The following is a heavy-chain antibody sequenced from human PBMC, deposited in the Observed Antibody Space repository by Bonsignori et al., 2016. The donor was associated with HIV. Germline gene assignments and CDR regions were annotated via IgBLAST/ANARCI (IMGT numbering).Heavy chain of an antibody. CDR3: AKDMRELLPDAFDI. J-gene: IGHJ3*02. Sequence: VRQAPGKGLEWVSGISGSGGSTYYADSVKGRFTISRDNSKNTLYLQMNSLRAEDTAVYYCAKDMRELLPDAFDIWGQGTMVTVSS. V-gene: IGHV3-23*01. CDR2: ISGSGGST. D-gene: IGHD1-26*01.